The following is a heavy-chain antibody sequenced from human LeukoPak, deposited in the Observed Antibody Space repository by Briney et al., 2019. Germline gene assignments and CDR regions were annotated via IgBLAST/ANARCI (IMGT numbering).Heavy chain of an antibody. V-gene: IGHV4-39*01. CDR3: THGDYGLIDY. CDR2: IYYSGST. CDR1: GGSISSSSYY. D-gene: IGHD4-17*01. Sequence: TSSETLSLTCTVSGGSISSSSYYWGWIRQPPGKGLEWIGSIYYSGSTYYNPSLKSRVTISVDTSKNQVSLKLSSVTAADTAVYYCTHGDYGLIDYWGQGTLVTVSS. J-gene: IGHJ4*02.